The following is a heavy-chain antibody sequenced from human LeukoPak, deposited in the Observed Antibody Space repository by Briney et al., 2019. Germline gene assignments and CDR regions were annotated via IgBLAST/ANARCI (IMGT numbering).Heavy chain of an antibody. CDR1: GVSIRSGSYY. CDR2: IYTSGTT. Sequence: PSQTLSLTCNVSGVSIRSGSYYWSWIRQPAGKGLEWIGRIYTSGTTNYNPSLKSRVTISVGTSKSQFSLKLSSVTAADTAVYYCARGPYSYDSSGAFDIWGQGTMVTVSS. CDR3: ARGPYSYDSSGAFDI. D-gene: IGHD3-22*01. V-gene: IGHV4-61*02. J-gene: IGHJ3*02.